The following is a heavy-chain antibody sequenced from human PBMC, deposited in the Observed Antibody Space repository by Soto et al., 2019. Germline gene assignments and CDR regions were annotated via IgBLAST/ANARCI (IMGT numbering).Heavy chain of an antibody. J-gene: IGHJ5*02. CDR1: GYTFTGYY. CDR3: ARGGDCSSTSCYDWFDA. Sequence: ASVKVSCKASGYTFTGYYMHWVRQAPGQGLEWMGWINPNSGGTNYAQKFQGRVTMTRDTSISTAYMELSRLRSDDTAVYYCARGGDCSSTSCYDWFDAWGQGTLVTVSS. V-gene: IGHV1-2*02. D-gene: IGHD2-2*01. CDR2: INPNSGGT.